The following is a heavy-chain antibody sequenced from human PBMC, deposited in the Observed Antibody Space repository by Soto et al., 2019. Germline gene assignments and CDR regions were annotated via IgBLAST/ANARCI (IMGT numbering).Heavy chain of an antibody. V-gene: IGHV3-23*01. CDR2: SGGRGDV. CDR3: AKCKGRLSIKCYYGMAV. CDR1: GFTFSNYG. J-gene: IGHJ6*02. Sequence: EVLLLESGGGLVQPGGSLRLSCVGSGFTFSNYGFTWVRQVPGKGLEWVSLSGGRGDVEYADTVKGRFTISRDTPKNTVFLDMTGLRDDDTAVYFCAKCKGRLSIKCYYGMAVWGQGTTVTVS. D-gene: IGHD2-21*02.